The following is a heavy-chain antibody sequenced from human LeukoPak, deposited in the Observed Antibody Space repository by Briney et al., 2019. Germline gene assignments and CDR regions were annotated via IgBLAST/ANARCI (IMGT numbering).Heavy chain of an antibody. Sequence: TGGSLRLSCAASGFTISSYAMSWVRQAPGKGLEWVSAISGSGGSTYYADSVKGRFTISRDNSKNTLYLQMNSLRAEDTAVYYCAKDYSSGWHFDYWGQGTLVTASS. CDR3: AKDYSSGWHFDY. J-gene: IGHJ4*02. CDR2: ISGSGGST. D-gene: IGHD6-19*01. CDR1: GFTISSYA. V-gene: IGHV3-23*01.